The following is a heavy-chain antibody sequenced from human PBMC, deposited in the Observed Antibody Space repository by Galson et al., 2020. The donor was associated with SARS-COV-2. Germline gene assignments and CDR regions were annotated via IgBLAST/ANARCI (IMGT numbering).Heavy chain of an antibody. D-gene: IGHD2-15*01. V-gene: IGHV1-46*01. CDR1: GYTFTSYY. J-gene: IGHJ6*02. CDR2: INPSGDST. Sequence: ASVKVSCKASGYTFTSYYMHWVRQAPGQGLEWMGIINPSGDSTSYAQRFQGRVTMTRDTSTSTVNMELSSLRSEDTAVYYCARDLGDGGGRYYDYYGMDVWGQGTTVTVSS. CDR3: ARDLGDGGGRYYDYYGMDV.